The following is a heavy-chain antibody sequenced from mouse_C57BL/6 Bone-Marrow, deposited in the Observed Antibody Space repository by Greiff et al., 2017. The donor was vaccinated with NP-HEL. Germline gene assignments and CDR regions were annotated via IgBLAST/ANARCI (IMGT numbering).Heavy chain of an antibody. Sequence: DVQLVESGGGLVQPGGSLKLSCAASGFTFSDYGMAWVRQAPRKGPEWVAFISNLAYSIYYADTVTGRFTHSRENAKHNLYLDMSIMRSEDTAMYYCARPHHFYYYAMDYWGQGTSVTVSS. CDR2: ISNLAYSI. CDR3: ARPHHFYYYAMDY. V-gene: IGHV5-15*01. CDR1: GFTFSDYG. J-gene: IGHJ4*01.